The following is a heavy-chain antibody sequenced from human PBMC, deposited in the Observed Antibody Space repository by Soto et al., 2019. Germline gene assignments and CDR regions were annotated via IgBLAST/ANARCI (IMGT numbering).Heavy chain of an antibody. D-gene: IGHD3-16*01. CDR1: GGSINSYY. Sequence: PSETLSLTCTVSGGSINSYYWSWIRQPPGKGLEWIGQIYYTGSTNYNPSLKSRVTISVDRSKNQFSLRLSSVTAADTVVFYCVMANTTLYDWFSSSGQGTLDIVSS. CDR2: IYYTGST. CDR3: VMANTTLYDWFSS. V-gene: IGHV4-59*08. J-gene: IGHJ5*01.